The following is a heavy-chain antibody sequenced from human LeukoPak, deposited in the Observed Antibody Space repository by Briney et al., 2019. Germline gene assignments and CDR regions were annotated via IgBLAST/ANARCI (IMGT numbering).Heavy chain of an antibody. CDR3: AKEPLWFGELSHAFDI. J-gene: IGHJ3*02. CDR2: ISWNSGSI. Sequence: PGGSLRLSCAASGFTFDDYAMHWVRQATGKGLEWVSGISWNSGSIGYADSVKGRFTISRDNAKNSLYLQMNSLRAEDTALYYCAKEPLWFGELSHAFDIWGQGTMVTVSS. V-gene: IGHV3-9*01. CDR1: GFTFDDYA. D-gene: IGHD3-10*01.